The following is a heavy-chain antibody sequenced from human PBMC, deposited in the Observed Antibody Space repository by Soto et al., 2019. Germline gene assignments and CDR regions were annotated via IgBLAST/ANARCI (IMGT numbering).Heavy chain of an antibody. Sequence: PSETLSLTCAVSGVSISSHDWWTWVRQPPGKGLEWIGESHQSGNTNYNPSLKSRVTISVDTSKNQFSLKLSSVTAADTAVYYCARRWGTSFDFWGQGTLVTVSS. CDR2: SHQSGNT. CDR3: ARRWGTSFDF. D-gene: IGHD7-27*01. V-gene: IGHV4-4*02. CDR1: GVSISSHDW. J-gene: IGHJ4*02.